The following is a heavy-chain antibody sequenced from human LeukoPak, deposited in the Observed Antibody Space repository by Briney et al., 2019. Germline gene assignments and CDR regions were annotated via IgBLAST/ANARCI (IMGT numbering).Heavy chain of an antibody. CDR2: ITSSSTYI. CDR3: AELGITMIGGV. Sequence: GGSLRLSCAASGFTFSSYSMNWVRQAPGKGLEWVSSITSSSTYIYYADSMKGRFTISRDNAKNSLYLQMNSLRAEDTAVYYCAELGITMIGGVWGKGTTVTISS. J-gene: IGHJ6*04. D-gene: IGHD3-10*02. CDR1: GFTFSSYS. V-gene: IGHV3-21*01.